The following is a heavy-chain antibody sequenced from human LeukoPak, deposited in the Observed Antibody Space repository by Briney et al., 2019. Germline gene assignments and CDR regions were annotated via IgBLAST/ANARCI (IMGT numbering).Heavy chain of an antibody. D-gene: IGHD6-13*01. V-gene: IGHV4-61*01. CDR3: ARVYYSNSYDYWYFDL. CDR2: IFYSGST. J-gene: IGHJ2*01. Sequence: SETLSLTCTVSGGSISSSSYYWSWIRQPPGKGLEWIGYIFYSGSTNYNPSLKSRVTISVDTSKSQFSLKLSSVTAADTAVYYCARVYYSNSYDYWYFDLWGRGTLVTVSS. CDR1: GGSISSSSYY.